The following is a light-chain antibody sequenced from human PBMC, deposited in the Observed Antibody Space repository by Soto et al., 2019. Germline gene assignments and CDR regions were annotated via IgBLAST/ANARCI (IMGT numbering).Light chain of an antibody. Sequence: EIKMSQAPSTLSASFGERVNITCRASQSISSWLAWYQQKPGKAPKLLIYKASTLKSGVPSRFSGSGSGTEFTLTISSLQPDDFATYYCQHYNSYSEAFG. V-gene: IGKV1-5*03. CDR1: QSISSW. CDR2: KAS. CDR3: QHYNSYSEA. J-gene: IGKJ2*01.